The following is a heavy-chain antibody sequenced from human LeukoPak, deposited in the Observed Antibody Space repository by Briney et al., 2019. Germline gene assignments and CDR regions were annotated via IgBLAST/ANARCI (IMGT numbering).Heavy chain of an antibody. J-gene: IGHJ4*02. CDR3: ATGERLVPAAMWFDY. CDR1: GYTFTDYY. CDR2: INPKSGGR. D-gene: IGHD2-2*01. V-gene: IGHV1-2*02. Sequence: ASVKVSCKASGYTFTDYYMHWVRQAPGQGLEWMGWINPKSGGRSYAQRFQGRVTMTRDTSISTACMELSRLGSDDTAVYYCATGERLVPAAMWFDYWGQGTLVTVSS.